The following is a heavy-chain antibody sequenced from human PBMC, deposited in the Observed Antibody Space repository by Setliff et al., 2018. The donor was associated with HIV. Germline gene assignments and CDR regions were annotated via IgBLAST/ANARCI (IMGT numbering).Heavy chain of an antibody. CDR3: ARIGGDSSGWYPSFFFDY. Sequence: SGPTLVNPTQTLTLTCTFSGFSLSTSGMRVSWIRQPPGKALEWLARIDWDDDKYCSTSLKTRLTISKDTSKNQVVLTMTNMDPVDTATYYCARIGGDSSGWYPSFFFDYWGQGTLVTVSS. CDR2: IDWDDDK. CDR1: GFSLSTSGMR. D-gene: IGHD6-19*01. V-gene: IGHV2-70*04. J-gene: IGHJ4*02.